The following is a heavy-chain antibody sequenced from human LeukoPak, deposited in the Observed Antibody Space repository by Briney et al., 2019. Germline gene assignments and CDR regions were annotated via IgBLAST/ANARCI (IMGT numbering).Heavy chain of an antibody. Sequence: GRSLRLSCAASGFTFSDTWMHWVRQAPGEGLVWVSRIRSDGSDTRYAESVKGRFTISRDNAKNTLYLQMNSLRVEDTALYHCARKGLGGELGGFDSWGQGTLVTVSS. J-gene: IGHJ4*02. CDR2: IRSDGSDT. CDR3: ARKGLGGELGGFDS. CDR1: GFTFSDTW. D-gene: IGHD1-7*01. V-gene: IGHV3-74*01.